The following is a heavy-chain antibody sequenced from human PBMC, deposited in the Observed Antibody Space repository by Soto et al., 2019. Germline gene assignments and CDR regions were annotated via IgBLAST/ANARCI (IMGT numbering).Heavy chain of an antibody. CDR1: GFVFKDSS. CDR2: IRDRAYNYAT. CDR3: TRLISAAQDY. D-gene: IGHD3-10*01. Sequence: GGSLRLSCVASGFVFKDSSIHWVRQASGKGLEWIGRIRDRAYNYATAYTASVKGRFTISRDDSTNTAYLQMNSLRTEDTAIYYCTRLISAAQDYWGQGTLVTVSS. J-gene: IGHJ4*02. V-gene: IGHV3-73*01.